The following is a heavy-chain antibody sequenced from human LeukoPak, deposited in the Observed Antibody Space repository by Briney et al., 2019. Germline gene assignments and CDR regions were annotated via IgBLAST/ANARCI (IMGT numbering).Heavy chain of an antibody. CDR1: GGSISSYY. J-gene: IGHJ4*02. CDR3: ARLNAPSFGESAHFDY. CDR2: IYYSGST. D-gene: IGHD3-10*01. Sequence: SETLSLTCTVSGGSISSYYWSWIRQPPGKGLEWIGYIYYSGSTNYNPSLKSRVTISVDTSKNQFSLKLSSVTAADTAVYYCARLNAPSFGESAHFDYWGQGTLVTVSS. V-gene: IGHV4-59*08.